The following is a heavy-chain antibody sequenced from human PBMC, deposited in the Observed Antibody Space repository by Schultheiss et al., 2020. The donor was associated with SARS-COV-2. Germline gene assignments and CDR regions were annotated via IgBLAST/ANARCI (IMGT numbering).Heavy chain of an antibody. Sequence: GGSLRLSCTASGFTFSNFWMSWVRQAPGKGLEWVGRIKSKTDGGTTDYAAPVKGRFTISRDDSKNTLYLQMNSLKTEDTAVYYCTTEGTVTPFDYWGQGTLVTVSS. D-gene: IGHD4-17*01. CDR2: IKSKTDGGTT. CDR3: TTEGTVTPFDY. J-gene: IGHJ4*02. V-gene: IGHV3-15*01. CDR1: GFTFSNFW.